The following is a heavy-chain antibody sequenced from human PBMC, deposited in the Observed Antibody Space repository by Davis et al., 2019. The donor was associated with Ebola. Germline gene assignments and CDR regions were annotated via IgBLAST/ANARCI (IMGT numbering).Heavy chain of an antibody. V-gene: IGHV4-59*01. D-gene: IGHD4-17*01. CDR1: GGSMSSYF. Sequence: SETLSLTCTVSGGSMSSYFWSWIRQAPGKGLEWIGNIYYSGSTNYNPSLKSRVTISLDTPKNQFSLKLTSVTAADTAVYYCATHMTTVTTGWFDPWGQGTLVTVSS. J-gene: IGHJ5*02. CDR2: IYYSGST. CDR3: ATHMTTVTTGWFDP.